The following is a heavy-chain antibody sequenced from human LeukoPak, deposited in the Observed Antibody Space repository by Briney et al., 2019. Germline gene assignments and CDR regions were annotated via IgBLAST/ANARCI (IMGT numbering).Heavy chain of an antibody. D-gene: IGHD3-3*01. CDR3: VREFVGGTFDY. V-gene: IGHV1-46*01. Sequence: ASVKASCKASGYTFTTYYIHWMRQTHGQGFEWMGVSYPDAGTTDHGPRFRDRFVMTADTATSTVYMELRSLTSKDTGVYYCVREFVGGTFDYWGQGALITVSA. CDR2: SYPDAGTT. CDR1: GYTFTTYY. J-gene: IGHJ4*02.